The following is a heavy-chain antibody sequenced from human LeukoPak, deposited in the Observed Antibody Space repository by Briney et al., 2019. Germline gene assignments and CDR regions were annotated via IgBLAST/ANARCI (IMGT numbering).Heavy chain of an antibody. CDR3: VIERAGAFEN. V-gene: IGHV3-9*01. CDR2: ISWNSGSI. CDR1: GFTFDDYA. D-gene: IGHD6-19*01. J-gene: IGHJ4*02. Sequence: GGSLRLSCAASGFTFDDYAMHWVRQAPGKGLEWVSGISWNSGSIGYADSVKGRFTISRDNAKNSLYLQMNSLKIEDTAMYYCVIERAGAFENWGQGTLVTVSS.